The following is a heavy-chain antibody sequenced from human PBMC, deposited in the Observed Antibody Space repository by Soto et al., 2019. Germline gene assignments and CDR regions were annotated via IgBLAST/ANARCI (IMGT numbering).Heavy chain of an antibody. CDR1: GFTFSSYV. J-gene: IGHJ6*02. CDR2: IWYDGINK. V-gene: IGHV3-33*01. CDR3: ARVPPRGYYYYGMDV. Sequence: PGGSLRLSCAASGFTFSSYVMHWVRQAPGKGLEWVAVIWYDGINKYYADSVKGRFTISRDNSKNTLYLQMNSLRAEDTAVYYCARVPPRGYYYYGMDVWGQGTPVTV. D-gene: IGHD1-26*01.